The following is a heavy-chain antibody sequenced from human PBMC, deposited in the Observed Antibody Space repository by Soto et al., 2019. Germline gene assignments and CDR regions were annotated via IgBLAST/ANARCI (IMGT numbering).Heavy chain of an antibody. CDR2: IIPLFGTA. CDR1: GGTFSSQA. Sequence: SVKVSCKASGGTFSSQAIIWVRQAPGHGXEWMGGIIPLFGTANYAQKFQRRVTITADESTITDHIEPSSLRSDDTAVDYCAGWYHYYDSSGYYLAFDYWGQGTLVTVSS. D-gene: IGHD3-22*01. V-gene: IGHV1-69*13. J-gene: IGHJ4*02. CDR3: AGWYHYYDSSGYYLAFDY.